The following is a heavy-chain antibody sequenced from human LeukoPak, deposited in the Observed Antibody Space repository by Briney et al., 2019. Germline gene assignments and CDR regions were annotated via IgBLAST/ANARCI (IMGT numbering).Heavy chain of an antibody. CDR1: GGSISSYY. J-gene: IGHJ6*02. CDR3: GRDPGWANKEYYYYYYGMDV. CDR2: IYTSGST. D-gene: IGHD1-26*01. V-gene: IGHV4-4*07. Sequence: SETLSLTCTVSGGSISSYYWSWIRQPAGKGLEWIGRIYTSGSTNYNPSLKSRVTMSVDTSKNQFSLKLSSVTAADTAVYYCGRDPGWANKEYYYYYYGMDVWGQGTTVTVSS.